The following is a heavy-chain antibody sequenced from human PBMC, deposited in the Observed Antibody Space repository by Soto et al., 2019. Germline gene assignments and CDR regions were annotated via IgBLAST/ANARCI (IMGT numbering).Heavy chain of an antibody. V-gene: IGHV3-23*01. J-gene: IGHJ4*02. Sequence: GGSLRLSCAASGFTFSSYAMSWVRQAPGKGLEWVSAISGSGGSTYYADSVKGRFTISRDNSKNTLYLQMNSLRAEDTAVYYCAKAPELYCSGGSCYPWRQYYFDYWGQGTLVTVSS. CDR3: AKAPELYCSGGSCYPWRQYYFDY. CDR1: GFTFSSYA. CDR2: ISGSGGST. D-gene: IGHD2-15*01.